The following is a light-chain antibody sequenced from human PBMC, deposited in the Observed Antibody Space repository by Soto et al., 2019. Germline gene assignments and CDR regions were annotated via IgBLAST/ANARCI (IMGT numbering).Light chain of an antibody. CDR1: NSNIGSNT. V-gene: IGLV1-44*01. CDR3: AAWDDSLNGCV. J-gene: IGLJ1*01. Sequence: QSVLTQPPSASGTPGQRVTISCSGSNSNIGSNTVNWYQQLPGTAPKLLIFSNNQRPSGVPDRFSASKSGTSASLAISGLPSEDEADYYCAAWDDSLNGCVFGTGTTVTVL. CDR2: SNN.